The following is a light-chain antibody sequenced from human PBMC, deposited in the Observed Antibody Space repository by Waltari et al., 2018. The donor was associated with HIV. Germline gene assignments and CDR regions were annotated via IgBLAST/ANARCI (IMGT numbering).Light chain of an antibody. CDR3: QQYSNWPLYT. V-gene: IGKV3-15*01. Sequence: EIVMTQSPATLSVSPGQRATLSGRANHRVSSDLAWYHQKPGKSPRLLSYGASTRATGIPDRFSGSGSGTEFTLTISSLQTEDFAFYYCQQYSNWPLYTFGQGTKLEIK. J-gene: IGKJ2*01. CDR2: GAS. CDR1: HRVSSD.